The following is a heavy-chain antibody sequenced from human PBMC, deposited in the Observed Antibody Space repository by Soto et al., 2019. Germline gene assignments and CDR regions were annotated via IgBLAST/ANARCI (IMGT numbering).Heavy chain of an antibody. V-gene: IGHV3-23*01. CDR1: GFTFSSYA. Sequence: EVQLLESGGGLVQPGGSLRLSCAASGFTFSSYAMSWVRQAPGKGLEWVSAISGSGGSTYYADSVKGRFTISRDNSKNTLYLQMNSLRAEDTAVYYCAKVPFAPYSGSYRGVDFFDYWGQGTLVTVSS. CDR3: AKVPFAPYSGSYRGVDFFDY. D-gene: IGHD1-26*01. CDR2: ISGSGGST. J-gene: IGHJ4*02.